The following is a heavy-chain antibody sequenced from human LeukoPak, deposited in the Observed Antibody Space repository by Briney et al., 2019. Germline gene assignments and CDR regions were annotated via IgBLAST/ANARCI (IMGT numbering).Heavy chain of an antibody. V-gene: IGHV3-23*01. CDR1: GLTVSSSY. J-gene: IGHJ5*02. Sequence: PGGSLRLSCAASGLTVSSSYMSWVRQAPGKGLEWVSAISGSGGSTYYADSVKGRFTISRDNSKNTLYLQMNSLRAEDTAVYYCAKDDSSSWDRYNWFDPWGQGTLVTVSS. CDR3: AKDDSSSWDRYNWFDP. D-gene: IGHD6-13*01. CDR2: ISGSGGST.